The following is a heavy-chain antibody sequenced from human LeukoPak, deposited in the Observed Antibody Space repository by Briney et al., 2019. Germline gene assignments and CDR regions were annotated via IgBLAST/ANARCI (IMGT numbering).Heavy chain of an antibody. CDR1: GGSISSGPYY. Sequence: SETLSLTCTVSGGSISSGPYYWSWIRQPAGKGLEWIGRIYTSGSTNYNPSLKSRVTISLDTAKSQFSLRLTSMTAADTAVYYCARDVAGNTFDYWGQGTLVTVSS. J-gene: IGHJ4*02. D-gene: IGHD5-12*01. CDR2: IYTSGST. CDR3: ARDVAGNTFDY. V-gene: IGHV4-61*02.